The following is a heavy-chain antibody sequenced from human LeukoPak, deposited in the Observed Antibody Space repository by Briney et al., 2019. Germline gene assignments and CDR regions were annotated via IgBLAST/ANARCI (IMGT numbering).Heavy chain of an antibody. D-gene: IGHD5/OR15-5a*01. Sequence: PGGSLRLSCAASGFTFSSYSMTWVRQAPGKGLEWVSVISSGGGTTYYADPVKGRFTISRDTSRNTLYLQMHSLRADDSAVYHCAKGGLRSTPLDYWGQGTLVTVSS. CDR3: AKGGLRSTPLDY. J-gene: IGHJ4*02. V-gene: IGHV3-23*01. CDR1: GFTFSSYS. CDR2: ISSGGGTT.